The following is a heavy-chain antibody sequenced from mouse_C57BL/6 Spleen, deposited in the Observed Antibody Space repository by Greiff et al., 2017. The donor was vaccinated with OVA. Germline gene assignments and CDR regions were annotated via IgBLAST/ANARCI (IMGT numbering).Heavy chain of an antibody. Sequence: EVKVVESGGGLVKPGGSLKLSCAASGFTFSDYGMHWVRQAPEKGLEWVAYISSGSSTIYYADTVKGRFTISRDNAKNTLFLQMTSLRSEDTAMYYCATDYYGSSLLAWFAYWGQGTLVTVSA. J-gene: IGHJ3*01. CDR2: ISSGSSTI. D-gene: IGHD1-1*01. V-gene: IGHV5-17*01. CDR3: ATDYYGSSLLAWFAY. CDR1: GFTFSDYG.